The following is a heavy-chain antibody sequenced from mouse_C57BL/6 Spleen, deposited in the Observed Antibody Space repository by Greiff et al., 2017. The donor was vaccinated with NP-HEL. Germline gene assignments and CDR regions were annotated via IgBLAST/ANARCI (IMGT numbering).Heavy chain of an antibody. CDR3: VRGNYYGSGYAMDY. CDR2: IRSKSSNYAT. D-gene: IGHD1-1*01. CDR1: GFTFNTYA. V-gene: IGHV10-3*01. Sequence: EVQGVESGGGLVQPKGSLKLSCAASGFTFNTYAMHWVRQAPGKGLEWVARIRSKSSNYATYYADSVKDRFTISRDDSQSMLYLQMNNLKTEDTAMYYCVRGNYYGSGYAMDYWGQGTSVTVSS. J-gene: IGHJ4*01.